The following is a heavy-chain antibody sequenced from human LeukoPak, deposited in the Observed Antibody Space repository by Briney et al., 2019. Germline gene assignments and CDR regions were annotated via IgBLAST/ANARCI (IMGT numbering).Heavy chain of an antibody. D-gene: IGHD3-10*01. CDR1: GFTFSSYD. Sequence: GGSLRLSCAASGFTFSSYDMHWVRQATGKGLEWVSAIGTAGDTYYPGSVKGRFTISRENAKNSLYLQMNSLRAGDTAVYYCARALVTDAFDIWGQGTMVTVSS. CDR3: ARALVTDAFDI. CDR2: IGTAGDT. J-gene: IGHJ3*02. V-gene: IGHV3-13*01.